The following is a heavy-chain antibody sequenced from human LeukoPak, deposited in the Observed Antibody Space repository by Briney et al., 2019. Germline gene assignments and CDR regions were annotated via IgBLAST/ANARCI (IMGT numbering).Heavy chain of an antibody. CDR2: INTANGDT. V-gene: IGHV1-3*04. J-gene: IGHJ3*02. Sequence: ASVKVSCKASGYTFTTYAIQWVRQAPGQRLEWMGWINTANGDTKYSQKVQGRVTITRDTSASAAYMDLSSLRFEDTAVYYCVRGTNYSDYFVGDAFDIWGQGTMVTVSS. CDR3: VRGTNYSDYFVGDAFDI. D-gene: IGHD4-11*01. CDR1: GYTFTTYA.